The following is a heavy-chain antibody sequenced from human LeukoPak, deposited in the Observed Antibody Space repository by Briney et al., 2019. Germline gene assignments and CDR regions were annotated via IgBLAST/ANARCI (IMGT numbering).Heavy chain of an antibody. V-gene: IGHV4-30-2*01. CDR1: GGSISSGGYS. D-gene: IGHD7-27*01. CDR3: ASQSVGTWFDP. CDR2: IYHSGAT. Sequence: SQTLSLTCAVSGGSISSGGYSWSWIRQPPGKGLEWIGYIYHSGATYYTPSLRSRVTISIDRSKNQFSLKLNSVTAADTAVYYCASQSVGTWFDPWGPGTLVTVSS. J-gene: IGHJ5*02.